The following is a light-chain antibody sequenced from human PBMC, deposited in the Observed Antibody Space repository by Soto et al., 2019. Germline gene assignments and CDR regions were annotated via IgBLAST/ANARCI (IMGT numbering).Light chain of an antibody. CDR3: QQYGSSGT. J-gene: IGKJ1*01. CDR1: QSVSSN. V-gene: IGKV3-20*01. CDR2: RAS. Sequence: EIVMTQPPATLSVSPGERATLACRASQSVSSNLAWYQQRPGQAPRLLIYRASTRATGIPDRFSGSGSGTDFTLTISRLEPEDFAVYYCQQYGSSGTFGQGTKVDIK.